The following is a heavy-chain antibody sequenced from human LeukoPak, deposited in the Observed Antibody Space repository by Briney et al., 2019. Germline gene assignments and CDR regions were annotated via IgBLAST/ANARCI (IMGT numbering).Heavy chain of an antibody. D-gene: IGHD2-2*02. CDR1: GFTFRNYG. Sequence: GRSLRLSCAASGFTFRNYGMHWVRQAPGKGLEWVAIIWYDGSKNYYADSVKGRFTISRDNFNNTLYLQMNSLRAEDTALYYCARAPYTTGRSFYFDSGGQGTLVTVSA. V-gene: IGHV3-33*01. CDR3: ARAPYTTGRSFYFDS. CDR2: IWYDGSKN. J-gene: IGHJ4*02.